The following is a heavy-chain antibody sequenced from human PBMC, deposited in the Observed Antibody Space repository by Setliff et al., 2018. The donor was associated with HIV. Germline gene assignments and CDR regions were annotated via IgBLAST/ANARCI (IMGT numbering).Heavy chain of an antibody. V-gene: IGHV4-39*01. CDR3: ASARIPTGGTSTSLDY. Sequence: PSETLSLTCTVSGDSVNDRSYFWGWIRQPPGKGLEWIGTFYYNGDSRYNPSLKGRFTISRDNSKNTVFLQLNTLRPEDTAVYYCASARIPTGGTSTSLDYWGQGALVTVSS. J-gene: IGHJ4*02. CDR1: GDSVNDRSYF. CDR2: FYYNGDS. D-gene: IGHD1-1*01.